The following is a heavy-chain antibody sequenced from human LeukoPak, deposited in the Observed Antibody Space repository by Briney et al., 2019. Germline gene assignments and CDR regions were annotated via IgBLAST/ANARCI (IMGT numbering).Heavy chain of an antibody. CDR3: AKEAGLFDV. J-gene: IGHJ3*01. Sequence: GGSLRLSCAASGFTFSSYGMHWVRQAPCKGLEWVAFIRPDASKEYHADSVKGRFIISRDNSKKILYLQMNSLRVEDTAMYYCAKEAGLFDVWGQGAMVIVSS. V-gene: IGHV3-30*02. CDR1: GFTFSSYG. CDR2: IRPDASKE.